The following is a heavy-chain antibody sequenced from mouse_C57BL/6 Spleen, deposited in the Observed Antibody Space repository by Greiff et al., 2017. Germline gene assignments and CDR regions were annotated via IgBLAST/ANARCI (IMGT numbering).Heavy chain of an antibody. V-gene: IGHV1-64*01. J-gene: IGHJ4*01. CDR3: ARLRNDYYAMDY. CDR2: IHPNSGST. Sequence: VQLQQPGAELVKPGASVKLSCKASGYTFTSYWMHWVKQRPGQGLEWIGMIHPNSGSTNYNEKFKSKATLTVDKSSSTAYMQLSSLTSEDSAVYYCARLRNDYYAMDYWGQGTSVTVSS. CDR1: GYTFTSYW.